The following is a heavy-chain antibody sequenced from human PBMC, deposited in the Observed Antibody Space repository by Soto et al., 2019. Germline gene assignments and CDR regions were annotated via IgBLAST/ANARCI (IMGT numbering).Heavy chain of an antibody. CDR2: MNPNSGNT. CDR1: GYTFTSYD. D-gene: IGHD3-22*01. J-gene: IGHJ5*02. V-gene: IGHV1-8*01. Sequence: GASVKVSCKASGYTFTSYDINWVRQATGQGLEWMGWMNPNSGNTGYAQKFQGRVTMTRNTSISTAYMELSSLRSEDTAVYYCARYTTYYYDSSGYHASFDPWGQGTLVTVPS. CDR3: ARYTTYYYDSSGYHASFDP.